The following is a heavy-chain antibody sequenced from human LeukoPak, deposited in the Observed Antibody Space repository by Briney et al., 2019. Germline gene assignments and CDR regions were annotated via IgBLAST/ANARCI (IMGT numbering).Heavy chain of an antibody. J-gene: IGHJ4*02. D-gene: IGHD2-15*01. CDR1: GFTFSSYW. V-gene: IGHV3-7*01. CDR2: IKQDGSEK. Sequence: GGSLTLSCAASGFTFSSYWMSWVRQAPGKGLEWVANIKQDGSEKYYVDSVKGRFTISRDNAKNSLYLQMNSLRAEDTAVYYCARVVDCSGGSCYFFFDYWGQGTLVTVSS. CDR3: ARVVDCSGGSCYFFFDY.